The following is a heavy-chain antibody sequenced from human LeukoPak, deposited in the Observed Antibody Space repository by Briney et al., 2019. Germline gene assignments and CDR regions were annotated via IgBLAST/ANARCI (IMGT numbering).Heavy chain of an antibody. D-gene: IGHD2-2*01. V-gene: IGHV3-33*01. Sequence: PGRSLRLSCAASGFTFSSYDMHWVRQAPGKGLEWVAVIWYDGSNKYFADSVKGRFTISRDNSKNTLFLQMNTLRAEDTALYYCARDYAHSYGQFDYWGQEPWSPSPQ. J-gene: IGHJ4*01. CDR1: GFTFSSYD. CDR2: IWYDGSNK. CDR3: ARDYAHSYGQFDY.